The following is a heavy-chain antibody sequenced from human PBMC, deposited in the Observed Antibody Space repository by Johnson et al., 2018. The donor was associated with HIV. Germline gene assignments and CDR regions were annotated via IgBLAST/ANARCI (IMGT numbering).Heavy chain of an antibody. J-gene: IGHJ3*02. CDR3: ARATTPQDAFDI. CDR2: IYSGGST. V-gene: IGHV3-66*01. D-gene: IGHD1-1*01. Sequence: VQLVESGGGVVQPGRSLRLSCAASGFTLTNARMKWVRQAPGKGLEWVSVIYSGGSTYHADSVKGRFIISRDNSKNTLYLQMNSLRAEDTAVYYCARATTPQDAFDIWGQGTMVTVSS. CDR1: GFTLTNAR.